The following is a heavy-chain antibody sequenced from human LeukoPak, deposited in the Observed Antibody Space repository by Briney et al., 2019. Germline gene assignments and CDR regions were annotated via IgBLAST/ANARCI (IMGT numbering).Heavy chain of an antibody. CDR1: GFTFSSYW. J-gene: IGHJ3*02. CDR2: IKQDGSEK. Sequence: PGGSLRLSCAASGFTFSSYWMTWVRQAPGKGLEWVANIKQDGSEKYYVDSVKGRFTISRDNAKNSLYLQMNSLRAEDTAVYYCARVSYDILTGYSGDDAFDSWGQGTMVTVPS. CDR3: ARVSYDILTGYSGDDAFDS. D-gene: IGHD3-9*01. V-gene: IGHV3-7*03.